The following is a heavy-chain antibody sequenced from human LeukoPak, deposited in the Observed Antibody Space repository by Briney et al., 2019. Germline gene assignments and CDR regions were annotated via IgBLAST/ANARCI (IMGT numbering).Heavy chain of an antibody. CDR2: IYSGGST. Sequence: SGGSLRLSCADSGFTVSSNYMSWVRQAPGKGLEWVSVIYSGGSTYYADSVKGRFTISRDNSKNTLYLQMNSLRAEDTAVYYCSRDNDSSGYYGYFQHWGQGTLVTVSS. V-gene: IGHV3-53*01. D-gene: IGHD3-22*01. CDR1: GFTVSSNY. J-gene: IGHJ1*01. CDR3: SRDNDSSGYYGYFQH.